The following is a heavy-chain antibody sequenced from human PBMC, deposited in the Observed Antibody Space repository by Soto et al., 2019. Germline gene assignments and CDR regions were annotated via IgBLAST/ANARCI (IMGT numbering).Heavy chain of an antibody. CDR1: GGSFSGYY. Sequence: SETLSLTCAVYGGSFSGYYWSWIRQPPGKGLEWIGEINHSGSTNYNPSLKSRVTISVDTSKNQFSLKLSSVTAADTAVYYCARVAVAGALIDDWGQGTLVTVSS. CDR2: INHSGST. J-gene: IGHJ4*02. D-gene: IGHD6-19*01. V-gene: IGHV4-34*01. CDR3: ARVAVAGALIDD.